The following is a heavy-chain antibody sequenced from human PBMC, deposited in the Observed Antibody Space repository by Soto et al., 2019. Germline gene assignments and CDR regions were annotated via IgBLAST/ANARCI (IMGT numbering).Heavy chain of an antibody. J-gene: IGHJ6*02. CDR1: RGTFSSYA. CDR2: IIPILDTA. D-gene: IGHD3-16*01. CDR3: ARTSRGGLKLFDYHYLGMDV. Sequence: ASVKVSCKASRGTFSSYAINWVRQTPGQGLVWMGGIIPILDTANCAQMFQGRVTITADKSTTTAYMELSSLRSEDTAVYYCARTSRGGLKLFDYHYLGMDVWGQGTTVTVSS. V-gene: IGHV1-69*10.